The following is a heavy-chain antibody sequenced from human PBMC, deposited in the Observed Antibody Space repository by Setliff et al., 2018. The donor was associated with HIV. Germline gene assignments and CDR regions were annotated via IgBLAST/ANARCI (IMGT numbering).Heavy chain of an antibody. CDR1: GFTFSNAW. V-gene: IGHV3-15*01. D-gene: IGHD2-15*01. J-gene: IGHJ4*02. CDR3: TGSQYCSGGSCYHNFDY. CDR2: IKSKSDGGTT. Sequence: PGGSLRLSCAASGFTFSNAWMSWVRQAPGKGLEWVGRIKSKSDGGTTDYAAPVKAKFTISRDDSKNTLYLQMNSLKTDDTAVYYCTGSQYCSGGSCYHNFDYWGQGTLVTV.